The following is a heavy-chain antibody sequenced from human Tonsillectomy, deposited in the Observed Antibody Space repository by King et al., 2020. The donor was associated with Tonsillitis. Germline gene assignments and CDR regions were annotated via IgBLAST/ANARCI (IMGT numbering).Heavy chain of an antibody. J-gene: IGHJ6*02. CDR2: ISYDGSNK. V-gene: IGHV3-30-3*01. CDR3: AREVGYSSFSYYGMDV. CDR1: GFTFSSHA. D-gene: IGHD6-13*01. Sequence: QLVQSGGGVVQPGRSLRLSCAASGFTFSSHAMHWVRQAPGKGLEWVAVISYDGSNKYYADSVKGRFTISRDNSKNTVYLQMNSLRAEDTAVYYCAREVGYSSFSYYGMDVWGQGTTVTVSS.